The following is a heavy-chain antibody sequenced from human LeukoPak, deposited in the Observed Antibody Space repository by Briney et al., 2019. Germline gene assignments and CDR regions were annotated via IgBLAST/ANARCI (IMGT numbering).Heavy chain of an antibody. V-gene: IGHV3-7*01. CDR1: GFTFSNYW. Sequence: GGSLRLSCAASGFTFSNYWMSWLRQAPGKGLEWVANLKQDGSEKYYVDSVKGRFTISRDNAKNSLYLQMNSLRVEDTAVYYCATTFYGSAGTCYSWRFDPWGQGTPVTVSS. D-gene: IGHD2-15*01. CDR2: LKQDGSEK. J-gene: IGHJ5*02. CDR3: ATTFYGSAGTCYSWRFDP.